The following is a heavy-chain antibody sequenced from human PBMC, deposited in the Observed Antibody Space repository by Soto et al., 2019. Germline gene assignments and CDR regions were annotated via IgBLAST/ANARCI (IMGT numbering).Heavy chain of an antibody. V-gene: IGHV4-30-2*03. CDR1: GGSISSGGYS. CDR3: ARRTGSSTYYFDY. CDR2: IDYSGTT. J-gene: IGHJ4*02. Sequence: SETLSLTCAVSGGSISSGGYSWSWIRQPPGKGLEWIGYIDYSGTTYYNPSLKSRLTMSVDTSKNHFSLNLSSVTAADTAVYYCARRTGSSTYYFDYWGQGALVTVSS. D-gene: IGHD6-6*01.